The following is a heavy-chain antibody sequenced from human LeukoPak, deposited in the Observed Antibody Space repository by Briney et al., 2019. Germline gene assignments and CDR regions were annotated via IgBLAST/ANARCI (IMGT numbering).Heavy chain of an antibody. D-gene: IGHD6-13*01. CDR1: GFTFSSYG. CDR3: ARATAKYSSSPPGY. J-gene: IGHJ4*02. Sequence: GGSLRLSCAASGFTFSSYGMHWVRQAPGKGLEWVAVIWYDGSNKYYADSVKGRFTIPRDNSKNTLYLQMNSLRAEDTAVYYCARATAKYSSSPPGYWGQGTLVTVSS. V-gene: IGHV3-33*01. CDR2: IWYDGSNK.